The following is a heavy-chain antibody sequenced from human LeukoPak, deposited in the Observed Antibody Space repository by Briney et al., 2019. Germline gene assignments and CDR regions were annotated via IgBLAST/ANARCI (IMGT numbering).Heavy chain of an antibody. CDR2: ISAYNGNT. V-gene: IGHV1-18*04. D-gene: IGHD5-12*01. Sequence: ASVKVSCKASGYTFTGYYMHWVRQAPGQGLEWMGWISAYNGNTNYAQKLQGRVTMTTDTSTSTAYMELRSLRSDDTAVYYCARGYSGYDLVDYWGQGTLVTVSS. CDR3: ARGYSGYDLVDY. J-gene: IGHJ4*02. CDR1: GYTFTGYY.